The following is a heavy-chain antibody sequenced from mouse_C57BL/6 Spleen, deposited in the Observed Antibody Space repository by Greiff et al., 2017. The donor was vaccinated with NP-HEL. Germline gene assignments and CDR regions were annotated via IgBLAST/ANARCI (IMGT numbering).Heavy chain of an antibody. CDR2: ISYDGSN. J-gene: IGHJ3*01. V-gene: IGHV3-6*01. CDR1: GYSITSGYY. Sequence: DVKLVESGPGLVKPSQSLSLTCSVTGYSITSGYYWNWIRQFPGNKLEWMGYISYDGSNNYNPSLKNRISITRDTSKNQFFLKLNSVTTEDTATYYCARDHYYGSSYGWFAYWGQGTLVTVSA. CDR3: ARDHYYGSSYGWFAY. D-gene: IGHD1-1*01.